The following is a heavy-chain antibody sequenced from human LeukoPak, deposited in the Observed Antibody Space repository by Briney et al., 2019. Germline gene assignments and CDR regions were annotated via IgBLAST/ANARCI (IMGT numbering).Heavy chain of an antibody. Sequence: GGSLRLSCAASGFTFSSYWMSWVRQAPGKGLEWVANIKQDGSEKYYVDSVKGRFTISRDNAKNSLYLQMNSLRAEDTAVYYCAQDRASIQFYFWGQGTLVTVSS. V-gene: IGHV3-7*01. J-gene: IGHJ4*02. CDR1: GFTFSSYW. CDR2: IKQDGSEK. CDR3: AQDRASIQFYF. D-gene: IGHD5-24*01.